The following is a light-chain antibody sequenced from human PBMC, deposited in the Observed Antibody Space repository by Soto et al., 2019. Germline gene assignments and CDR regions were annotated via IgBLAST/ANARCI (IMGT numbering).Light chain of an antibody. Sequence: QSALTQPASVSGSPGQSITISCNGTSSDVGGYNYVSWYQQHPGKAPKLMIYDVSYRPSGVSNRFSGSKSGNTASLTISGLQAEDEADYYCISYTSSSTRVFGGGTKVTVL. CDR1: SSDVGGYNY. CDR2: DVS. CDR3: ISYTSSSTRV. J-gene: IGLJ2*01. V-gene: IGLV2-14*01.